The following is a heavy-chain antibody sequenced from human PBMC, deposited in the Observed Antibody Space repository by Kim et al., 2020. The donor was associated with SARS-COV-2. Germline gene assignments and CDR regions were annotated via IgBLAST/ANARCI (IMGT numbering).Heavy chain of an antibody. Sequence: ASVKVSCKASGYTFTSYGISWVRQAPGQGLEWMGWISAYNGNTNYAQKLQGRVTMTTDTSTSTAYMELRSLRSDDTAVYYCARFAVTIQLSPNWFDPWGQGTLVTVSS. CDR2: ISAYNGNT. CDR3: ARFAVTIQLSPNWFDP. D-gene: IGHD5-18*01. V-gene: IGHV1-18*01. J-gene: IGHJ5*02. CDR1: GYTFTSYG.